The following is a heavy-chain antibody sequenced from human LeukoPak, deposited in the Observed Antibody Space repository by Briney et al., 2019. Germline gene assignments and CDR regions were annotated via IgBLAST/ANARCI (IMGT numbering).Heavy chain of an antibody. Sequence: SETLSLTCAVYGGSFSGYYWSWIRQPPGKGLEWIGEINHSGSTNYNPSLKSRATISVDTSKNQFSLKLSSVTAADTAVYYCARAPVESYYYGSGSYHAWFDPWGQGTLVTVSS. CDR1: GGSFSGYY. V-gene: IGHV4-34*01. D-gene: IGHD3-10*01. CDR3: ARAPVESYYYGSGSYHAWFDP. J-gene: IGHJ5*02. CDR2: INHSGST.